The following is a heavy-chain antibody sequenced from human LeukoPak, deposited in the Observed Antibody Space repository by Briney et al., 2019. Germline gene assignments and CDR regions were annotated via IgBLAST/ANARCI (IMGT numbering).Heavy chain of an antibody. V-gene: IGHV1-69*06. Sequence: ASVKVSCKASGGTFSNYAISWVRQAPGQGLEWMGGIIPIFGTANYAQKFQGRVTITADKSTSTAYMELSSLRSEDTAVYYCAREDDYGSSGYPNPFDYWGQGTLVTVSS. CDR3: AREDDYGSSGYPNPFDY. J-gene: IGHJ4*02. CDR1: GGTFSNYA. CDR2: IIPIFGTA. D-gene: IGHD3-22*01.